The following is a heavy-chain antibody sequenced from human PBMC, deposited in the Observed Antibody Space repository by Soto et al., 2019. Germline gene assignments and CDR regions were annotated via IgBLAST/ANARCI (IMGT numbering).Heavy chain of an antibody. V-gene: IGHV4-34*01. CDR1: GGSFSGYY. Sequence: ASETLSLTCAVYGGSFSGYYWSWIRQPPGKGLEWIGEINHSGSTNYNPSLKSRVTISVDTSKNQFSLKLSSVTAADTAVYYCARGLYYDILTGRWFDPWGQGTLVTV. CDR3: ARGLYYDILTGRWFDP. J-gene: IGHJ5*02. CDR2: INHSGST. D-gene: IGHD3-9*01.